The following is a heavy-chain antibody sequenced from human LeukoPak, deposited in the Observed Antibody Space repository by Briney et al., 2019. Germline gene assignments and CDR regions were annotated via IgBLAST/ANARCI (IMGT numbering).Heavy chain of an antibody. CDR3: ARGVWRDYYAFDI. J-gene: IGHJ3*02. D-gene: IGHD3-3*01. Sequence: PGGSLRFSCAASGFTFSSYWMHWVRQAPGKGLVWVSRINSDGSSTSYADSVQGRFTISRDNAKNTLYLQMNSLRAEDTAVYYCARGVWRDYYAFDIWGQGTMVTVSS. V-gene: IGHV3-74*01. CDR1: GFTFSSYW. CDR2: INSDGSST.